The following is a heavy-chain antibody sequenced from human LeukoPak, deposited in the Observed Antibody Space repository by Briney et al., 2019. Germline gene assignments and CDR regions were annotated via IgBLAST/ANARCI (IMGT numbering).Heavy chain of an antibody. CDR1: GGSISSGDYY. J-gene: IGHJ5*01. Sequence: PSETLSLTCTVSGGSISSGDYYWSWIRQPPGKGLEWIGYIYYSGSTYYNPSLKSRVTISVDTSKNQFSLKLSSVTAADTAVYYCARGNSNYVNWFDPWGQGTLVTVSS. D-gene: IGHD4-11*01. CDR3: ARGNSNYVNWFDP. V-gene: IGHV4-30-4*08. CDR2: IYYSGST.